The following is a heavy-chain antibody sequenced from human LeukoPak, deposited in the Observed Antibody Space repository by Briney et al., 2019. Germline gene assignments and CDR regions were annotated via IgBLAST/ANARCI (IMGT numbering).Heavy chain of an antibody. CDR2: IYYSGST. V-gene: IGHV4-59*01. CDR3: AREVGCCSGGSCYSYFDY. D-gene: IGHD2-15*01. Sequence: SETLSLTCTVSGGSISSYYWSWIRQPPGKGLEWIGYIYYSGSTNYNASLTNRVTISVDTSKNQFSLKLSSVTAADTAVYYCAREVGCCSGGSCYSYFDYWGQGTLVTVSS. CDR1: GGSISSYY. J-gene: IGHJ4*02.